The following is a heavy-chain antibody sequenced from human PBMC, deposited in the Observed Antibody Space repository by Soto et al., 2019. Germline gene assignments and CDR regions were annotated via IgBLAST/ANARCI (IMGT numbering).Heavy chain of an antibody. Sequence: SVKVSCKASGGTFSSYTISWVRQAPGQGLEWMGRIIPILGIANYAQKFQGRVTITADKSTSTAYMELSSLRSEDTAVYYCARDPENWNYDGYWFDPWGQGTLVTVSS. CDR2: IIPILGIA. V-gene: IGHV1-69*04. CDR1: GGTFSSYT. CDR3: ARDPENWNYDGYWFDP. J-gene: IGHJ5*02. D-gene: IGHD1-7*01.